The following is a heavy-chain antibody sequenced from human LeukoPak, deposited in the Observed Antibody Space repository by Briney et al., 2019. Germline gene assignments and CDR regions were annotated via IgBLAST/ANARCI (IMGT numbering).Heavy chain of an antibody. J-gene: IGHJ4*02. Sequence: PSETLSLTCAVYGGSFSGYYWSWIRQPPGKGLEWIGSIYYSGSTYYNPSLKSRVTISVDTSKNQFSLKLSSVTAADTAVYYCATRANMVRGVINDYWGQGTLVTVSS. CDR1: GGSFSGYY. CDR3: ATRANMVRGVINDY. CDR2: IYYSGST. V-gene: IGHV4-34*01. D-gene: IGHD3-10*01.